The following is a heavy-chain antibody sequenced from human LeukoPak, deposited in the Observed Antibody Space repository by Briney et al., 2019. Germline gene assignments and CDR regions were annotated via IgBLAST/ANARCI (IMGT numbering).Heavy chain of an antibody. D-gene: IGHD6-19*01. CDR3: ARDSNSSGCFDY. Sequence: GGSLTLPCAPSGLTDSRNYMICAPQAPGKALEWVSVIDSGGSTYYADSVKGRFTIYRDNSKNTLYLQMNSLRAEDTAVYYCARDSNSSGCFDYWGQGTLVTVSS. CDR1: GLTDSRNY. J-gene: IGHJ4*02. CDR2: IDSGGST. V-gene: IGHV3-53*01.